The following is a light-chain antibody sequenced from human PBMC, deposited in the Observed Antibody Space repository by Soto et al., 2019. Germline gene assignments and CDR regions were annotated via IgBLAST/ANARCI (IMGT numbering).Light chain of an antibody. Sequence: EIVMTPSPVTLSASPGGRVTLSCRASQSVSSKLAWYQQRPGQSPRLLIYGASTRATGIPARFSGSGSGTEFTLTISSLQSEDSAIYFCQQYPNWPPAYTFGQGTKLEIK. V-gene: IGKV3-15*01. J-gene: IGKJ2*01. CDR1: QSVSSK. CDR2: GAS. CDR3: QQYPNWPPAYT.